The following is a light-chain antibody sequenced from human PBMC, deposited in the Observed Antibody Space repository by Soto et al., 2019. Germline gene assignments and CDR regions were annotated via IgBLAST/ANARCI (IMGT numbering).Light chain of an antibody. Sequence: QSALTQTPSASGSPGQSVTISCTGTSSDVGDYNHVSWYQQHPGKAPKLMIYEVSKRPSGVPDRFSGSKSGNTASLTVSGLPAEDEADYYCSSYAGSSSNSYVFGTGTKLTVL. CDR2: EVS. CDR3: SSYAGSSSNSYV. V-gene: IGLV2-8*01. CDR1: SSDVGDYNH. J-gene: IGLJ1*01.